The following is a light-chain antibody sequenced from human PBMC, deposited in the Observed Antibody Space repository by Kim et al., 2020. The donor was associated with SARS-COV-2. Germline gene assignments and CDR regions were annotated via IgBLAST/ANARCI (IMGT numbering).Light chain of an antibody. J-gene: IGKJ2*01. Sequence: DIQMTQSPSSLSASVGDRVTITCRASQSIDTSLNWYQQKPGKAPKFLIYVASSLQTGVPSRFSGSGSGTDFTLTISSLQPEDFATYYCQQSFSAPYTFGQGTKLEI. CDR2: VAS. CDR3: QQSFSAPYT. CDR1: QSIDTS. V-gene: IGKV1-39*01.